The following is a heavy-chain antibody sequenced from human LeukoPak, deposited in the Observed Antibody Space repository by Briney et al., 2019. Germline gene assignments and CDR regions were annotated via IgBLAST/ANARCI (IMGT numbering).Heavy chain of an antibody. J-gene: IGHJ3*02. CDR2: IIPIFGTA. V-gene: IGHV1-69*13. CDR1: GGTFSSYA. Sequence: ASVKVSCKASGGTFSSYAISWVRQAPGQGLEWMGGIIPIFGTANYAQKFQGRVTITADESTSTAYMELSSLRSEDTAVYYCARDGNAAAAPHDAFDIWGQGTMVTVSS. CDR3: ARDGNAAAAPHDAFDI. D-gene: IGHD6-13*01.